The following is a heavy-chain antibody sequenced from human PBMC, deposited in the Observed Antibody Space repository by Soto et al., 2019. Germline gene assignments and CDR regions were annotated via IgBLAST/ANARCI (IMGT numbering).Heavy chain of an antibody. CDR1: GYTFTSYG. CDR2: ISAYNGNT. D-gene: IGHD6-19*01. V-gene: IGHV1-18*01. CDR3: ARDPGYSSGWFYYYYYGMDV. J-gene: IGHJ6*02. Sequence: GASVKVSCKASGYTFTSYGISWVRQAPGQGLEWMGWISAYNGNTNYAQKLQGRVTMTTDTSTSTAYMELRSLRSDDTAVYYCARDPGYSSGWFYYYYYGMDVWGQGTTVTVSS.